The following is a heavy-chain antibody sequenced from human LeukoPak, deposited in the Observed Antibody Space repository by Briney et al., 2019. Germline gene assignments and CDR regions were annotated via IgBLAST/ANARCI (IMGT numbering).Heavy chain of an antibody. CDR3: GAAYRKPGSCHYYFDY. J-gene: IGHJ4*02. CDR1: GGTFSSHT. V-gene: IGHV1-69*05. Sequence: ASVKVSCKASGGTFSSHTVTWVRQAPGQGLRWMGGIIPTFGTPNYAQEFQGRLSIATDESTNTTYMELTALTSEDTAVHFCGAAYRKPGSCHYYFDYWGQGTLVTVSS. D-gene: IGHD2-15*01. CDR2: IIPTFGTP.